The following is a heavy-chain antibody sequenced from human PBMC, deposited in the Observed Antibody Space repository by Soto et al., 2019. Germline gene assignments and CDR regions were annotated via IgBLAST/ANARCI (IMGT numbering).Heavy chain of an antibody. J-gene: IGHJ6*02. CDR3: AAAPQELGNYYYGMDV. Sequence: SVKVSCKASGFTFTSSAVQWVRQARGQRLEWIGWIVVGSGNTNYAQKFQERVTITRDMSTSTAYMELSSLRSEDTAVYYCAAAPQELGNYYYGMDVCGQGTTVTVSS. V-gene: IGHV1-58*01. D-gene: IGHD7-27*01. CDR2: IVVGSGNT. CDR1: GFTFTSSA.